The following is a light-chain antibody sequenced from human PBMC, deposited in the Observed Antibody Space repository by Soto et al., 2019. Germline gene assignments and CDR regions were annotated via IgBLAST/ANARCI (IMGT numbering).Light chain of an antibody. CDR2: KAS. CDR3: QQDNSYPYT. Sequence: DIQMTQYPSTLSASVGDRVTITCRASQSVTNWLAWYQQKPGKAPKLLIFKASTLQPGVPSRFSGSGSGTEFTLTISSLQPDDFATYYCQQDNSYPYTFGQGTRLDVK. V-gene: IGKV1-5*03. J-gene: IGKJ2*01. CDR1: QSVTNW.